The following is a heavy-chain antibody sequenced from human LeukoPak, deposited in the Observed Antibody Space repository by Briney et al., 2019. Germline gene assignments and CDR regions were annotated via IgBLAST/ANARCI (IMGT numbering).Heavy chain of an antibody. J-gene: IGHJ6*02. V-gene: IGHV1-2*02. CDR2: INPNSGGT. CDR3: ARLRPPSGWDYYYYGMDV. D-gene: IGHD6-19*01. Sequence: ASVKVSCKAFGYTFTGYYMHWVRQAPGQGLEWMGWINPNSGGTNYAQKFQGRVTMTRDTSISTAYMELSRLRSDDTAVYYCARLRPPSGWDYYYYGMDVWGQGTTVTVSS. CDR1: GYTFTGYY.